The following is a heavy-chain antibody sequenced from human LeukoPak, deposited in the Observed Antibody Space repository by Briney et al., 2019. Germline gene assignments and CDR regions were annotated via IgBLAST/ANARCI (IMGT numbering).Heavy chain of an antibody. CDR2: IRRGANSYTT. D-gene: IGHD3-16*01. Sequence: GGSLGLSCAASGFTFSDYIMDWVRQAPGKGLEGVGRIRRGANSYTTEYAASVKCRVTISRDDSKNSLYLHMNRLNTEDTAVYHCSRDGGEGGNSAFDIWGQGTMVTVSS. V-gene: IGHV3-72*01. J-gene: IGHJ3*02. CDR3: SRDGGEGGNSAFDI. CDR1: GFTFSDYI.